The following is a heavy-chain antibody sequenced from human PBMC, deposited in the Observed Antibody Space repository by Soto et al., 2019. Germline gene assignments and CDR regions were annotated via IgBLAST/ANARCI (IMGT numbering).Heavy chain of an antibody. CDR1: GFTFSNAW. D-gene: IGHD3-10*01. Sequence: GGSLRLSCAASGFTFSNAWMNWVRQAPGKGLEWVGRIKSKTDGGTTDYAAPVKGRFTISRDDSKNTLYLQMNSLKTEDTAVYYCTTDGSTITMVRGVISGPFYYYYGMDVWGQGTTVTVSS. V-gene: IGHV3-15*07. CDR3: TTDGSTITMVRGVISGPFYYYYGMDV. CDR2: IKSKTDGGTT. J-gene: IGHJ6*02.